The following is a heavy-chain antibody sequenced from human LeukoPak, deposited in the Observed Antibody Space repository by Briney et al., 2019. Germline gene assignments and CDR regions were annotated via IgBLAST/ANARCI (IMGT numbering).Heavy chain of an antibody. Sequence: GGSLRLSCAASGFPFSTYSMNWVRQAPGKGLEWVSSISSSSDYIYYADSVKGRFTISRDNAKNSLFLQMNSLRAEDTAVYYCARSPIYYFDYWGQGTLVTVSS. J-gene: IGHJ4*02. CDR2: ISSSSDYI. CDR3: ARSPIYYFDY. CDR1: GFPFSTYS. V-gene: IGHV3-21*01.